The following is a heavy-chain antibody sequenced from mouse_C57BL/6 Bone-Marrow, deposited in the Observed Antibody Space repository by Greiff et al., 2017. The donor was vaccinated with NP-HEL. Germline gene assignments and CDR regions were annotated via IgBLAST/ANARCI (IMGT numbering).Heavy chain of an antibody. D-gene: IGHD2-14*01. CDR1: GYSITSGYY. J-gene: IGHJ1*03. CDR3: ARVRGNWYFDV. Sequence: EVKLLESGPGLVKPSQSLSLTCSVTGYSITSGYYWNWIRQFPGNKLEWMGYISYDGSNNYNPSLKNRISITRDTSKNQFFLKLNSVTTEDTATYYCARVRGNWYFDVWGTGTTVTVSS. CDR2: ISYDGSN. V-gene: IGHV3-6*01.